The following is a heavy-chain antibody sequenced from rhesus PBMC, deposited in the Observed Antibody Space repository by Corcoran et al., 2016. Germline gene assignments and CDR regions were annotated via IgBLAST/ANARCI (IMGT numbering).Heavy chain of an antibody. CDR1: GASIRSSY. CDR2: ISGSGGVT. J-gene: IGHJ4*01. CDR3: ARDRAVTRPFDN. D-gene: IGHD6-25*01. V-gene: IGHV4-173*01. Sequence: QLQLQESGPGLVKPSETLSLTCAVSGASIRSSYWSWIRQSPGQGLRWIGRISGSGGVTDYNPSLKSRVTISMCTSENHFSLNRNSVTAADTAVYYCARDRAVTRPFDNWGQGVLVTVSS.